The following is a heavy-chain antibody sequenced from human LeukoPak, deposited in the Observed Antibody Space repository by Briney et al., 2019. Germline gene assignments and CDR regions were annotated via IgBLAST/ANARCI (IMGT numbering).Heavy chain of an antibody. CDR3: ARESGYCSSTSCSSYFDY. CDR1: GYTFTSYG. CDR2: ISAYNGNT. V-gene: IGHV1-18*01. Sequence: ASVKVSCKASGYTFTSYGISWVRQAPGQGLEWMGWISAYNGNTNYAQKLQGRVTMTTDTSTSTAYMELRSLRSEDTAVYYCARESGYCSSTSCSSYFDYWGQGTLVTVSS. D-gene: IGHD2-2*01. J-gene: IGHJ4*02.